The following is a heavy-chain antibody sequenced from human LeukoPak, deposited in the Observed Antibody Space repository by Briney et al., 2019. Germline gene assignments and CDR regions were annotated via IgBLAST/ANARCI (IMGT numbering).Heavy chain of an antibody. CDR2: ISGSGGST. CDR3: AKGHSSAWYFFDY. D-gene: IGHD6-19*01. CDR1: GFTFSSYD. Sequence: GGSLRLSCAASGFTFSSYDMSWVRQAPGKGLEWVSAISGSGGSTHYADSVKGRFTISRDNSKNTLYLQMNSLRAEDTAVYYCAKGHSSAWYFFDYWGQGTLVTVSS. J-gene: IGHJ4*02. V-gene: IGHV3-23*01.